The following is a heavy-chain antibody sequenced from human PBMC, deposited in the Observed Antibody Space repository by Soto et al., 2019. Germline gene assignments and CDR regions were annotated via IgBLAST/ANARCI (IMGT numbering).Heavy chain of an antibody. V-gene: IGHV3-21*04. Sequence: GSLRLSCAASGFTFSSYSMNWVRQAPGKGLEWVSSISSSSSSYIYYADSVKGRFTISRDNAKNSLYLQMNSLRAEDTAVYYCAKDRQYPRDYFHYWGQGTLVTVSS. CDR2: ISSSSSSYI. CDR1: GFTFSSYS. J-gene: IGHJ4*02. CDR3: AKDRQYPRDYFHY. D-gene: IGHD4-4*01.